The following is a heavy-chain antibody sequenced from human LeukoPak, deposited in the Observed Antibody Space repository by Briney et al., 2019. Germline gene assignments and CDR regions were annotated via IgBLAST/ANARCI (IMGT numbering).Heavy chain of an antibody. D-gene: IGHD6-13*01. V-gene: IGHV3-20*04. CDR3: ARGTLKAAATDFDY. CDR1: GFTFDDYG. CDR2: INWNGGST. J-gene: IGHJ4*02. Sequence: GGSLRLSCAASGFTFDDYGMSWVRQASGKGLEWVSGINWNGGSTGYADSVKGRFTISRDNAKNSLYLQMNSLRAEDTALYYCARGTLKAAATDFDYWGQGTLVTVSS.